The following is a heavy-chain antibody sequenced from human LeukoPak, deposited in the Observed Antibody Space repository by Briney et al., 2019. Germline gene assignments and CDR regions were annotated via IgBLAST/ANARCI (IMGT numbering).Heavy chain of an antibody. V-gene: IGHV3-15*01. CDR1: GLTFSNAW. D-gene: IGHD6-25*01. Sequence: GGSLRLSCRLSGLTFSNAWLTRVRQVPGKGLEWVGHIRSYVDGGTTEYAASVRDRFIMSRDDSKNTLHLQMSSLKTVDTAVYFCAKDLPLSGARFFQHWGQGTLVTVSS. CDR3: AKDLPLSGARFFQH. CDR2: IRSYVDGGTT. J-gene: IGHJ1*01.